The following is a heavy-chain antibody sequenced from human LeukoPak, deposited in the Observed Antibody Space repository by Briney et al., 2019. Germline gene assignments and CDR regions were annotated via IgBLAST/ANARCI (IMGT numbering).Heavy chain of an antibody. CDR3: AGEATLSS. J-gene: IGHJ4*02. CDR1: GFTFSDYY. V-gene: IGHV3-11*01. CDR2: ISPSGSNT. D-gene: IGHD2/OR15-2a*01. Sequence: GGSLRLSCAASGFTFSDYYMNWIRQTPGKGLEWVSYISPSGSNTYYADSVKGRFTISRDNAKNSLYLQMNSLRAEDTAVYYCAGEATLSSWGQGTLVTVSS.